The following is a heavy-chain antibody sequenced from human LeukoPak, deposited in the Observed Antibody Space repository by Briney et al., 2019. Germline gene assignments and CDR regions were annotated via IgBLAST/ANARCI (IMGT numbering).Heavy chain of an antibody. CDR1: GFIFSTYG. Sequence: EGSLRLSCAASGFIFSTYGMHWVRQAPGKGLEWVAVIWYDGSNKYYADSVKGRFTISRDNSKNTLNLLMNNLRAEDTAVYYCARAVGPFDFWGQGTMVTVSA. CDR2: IWYDGSNK. CDR3: ARAVGPFDF. V-gene: IGHV3-33*01. J-gene: IGHJ3*01.